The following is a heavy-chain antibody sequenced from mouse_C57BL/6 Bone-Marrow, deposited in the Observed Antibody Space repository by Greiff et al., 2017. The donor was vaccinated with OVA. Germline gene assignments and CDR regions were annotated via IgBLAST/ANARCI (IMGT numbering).Heavy chain of an antibody. CDR1: GFTFSSYG. CDR2: ISSGGSYT. D-gene: IGHD2-5*01. V-gene: IGHV5-6*02. CDR3: ARRAYYSNPYAMDY. J-gene: IGHJ4*01. Sequence: EVNLVESGGDLVKPGGSLKLSCAASGFTFSSYGMSWVRQTPDKRLEWVATISSGGSYTYYPDSVKGRFTISRDNAKNTLYLQMSSLKSEDTAMYYCARRAYYSNPYAMDYWGQGTSVTVSS.